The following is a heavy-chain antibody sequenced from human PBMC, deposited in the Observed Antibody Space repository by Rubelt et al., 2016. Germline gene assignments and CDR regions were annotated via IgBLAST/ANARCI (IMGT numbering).Heavy chain of an antibody. D-gene: IGHD1-1*01. CDR2: ISSSSSLI. Sequence: VRPGGSLRLSCAASGFTFGGYSMNWLRQAPGKGLEWVSYISSSSSLIYYADSVKGRFTLSRDNAKNSLDLHMNSLRAEDTAVYYCARFYNFGSSPFDHWGQGTLVTVSS. V-gene: IGHV3-48*04. CDR1: GFTFGGYS. J-gene: IGHJ4*02. CDR3: ARFYNFGSSPFDH.